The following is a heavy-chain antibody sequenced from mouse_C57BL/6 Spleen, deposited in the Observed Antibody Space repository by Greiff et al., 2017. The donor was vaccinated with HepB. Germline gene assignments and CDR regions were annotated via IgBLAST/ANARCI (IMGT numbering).Heavy chain of an antibody. Sequence: EVKLMESGPVLVKPGASVKMSCKASGYTFTDYYMNWVKQSHGKSLEWIGVINPYNGGTSYNQKFKGKATLTVDKSSSTAYMELNSLTSEDSAVYYCARDYGSSYVFDYWGQGTTLTVSS. CDR1: GYTFTDYY. D-gene: IGHD1-1*01. J-gene: IGHJ2*01. CDR3: ARDYGSSYVFDY. V-gene: IGHV1-19*01. CDR2: INPYNGGT.